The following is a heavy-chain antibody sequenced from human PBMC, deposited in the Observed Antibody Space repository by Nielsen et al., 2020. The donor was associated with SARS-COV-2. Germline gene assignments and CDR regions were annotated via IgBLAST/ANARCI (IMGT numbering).Heavy chain of an antibody. V-gene: IGHV3-21*01. CDR1: GFTFSSYS. Sequence: GESLKISCAASGFTFSSYSMNWVRQAPGKGLEWVSSISSSSSYIYYADSVKGRFAISRDNAKNSLYLQMNSLRAEDTAAYYCARDDSSGYPPYGMDVWGQGTTVTVSS. CDR2: ISSSSSYI. CDR3: ARDDSSGYPPYGMDV. J-gene: IGHJ6*02. D-gene: IGHD3-22*01.